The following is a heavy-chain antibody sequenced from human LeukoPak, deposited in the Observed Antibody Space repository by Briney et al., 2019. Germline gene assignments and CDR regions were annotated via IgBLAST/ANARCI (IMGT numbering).Heavy chain of an antibody. CDR1: GYTFTGYY. D-gene: IGHD2-2*02. V-gene: IGHV1-2*02. CDR2: INPNSGGT. CDR3: ARDSYTQPKDY. J-gene: IGHJ4*02. Sequence: ASVKVSCKASGYTFTGYYMHWVRQALGQGLEWMGWINPNSGGTNYAQKFQGRVTITADKSTSTAYMELSSLRSEDTAVYYCARDSYTQPKDYWGQGTLVTVSS.